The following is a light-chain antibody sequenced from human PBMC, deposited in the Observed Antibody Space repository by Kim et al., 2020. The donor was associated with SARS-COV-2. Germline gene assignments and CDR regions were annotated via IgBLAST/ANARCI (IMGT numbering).Light chain of an antibody. Sequence: ASVGDRVTITCRSSHDIRNDLGWYQQNSGSDPKRLIYGASILHSVVPSRCSGSVSWTLFTLTISSLQPEDFATYFCLHHNTYAITFGQGTRLEIK. CDR2: GAS. CDR3: LHHNTYAIT. J-gene: IGKJ5*01. V-gene: IGKV1-17*01. CDR1: HDIRND.